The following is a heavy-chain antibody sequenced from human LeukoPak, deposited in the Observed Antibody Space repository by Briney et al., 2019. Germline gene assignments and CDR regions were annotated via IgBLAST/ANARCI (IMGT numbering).Heavy chain of an antibody. J-gene: IGHJ4*02. V-gene: IGHV3-30-3*01. D-gene: IGHD3-22*01. CDR3: ARDRAGYYDSSGPLDY. CDR1: EFTFSTYA. Sequence: GGSLRLSWAASEFTFSTYAMHWVRQAPGKGLEWVAVISYDGSNKYYADSVKGRFTISRDNSKSTLYLQMNNLRADDTAVYSCARDRAGYYDSSGPLDYWGQGTLVTVSS. CDR2: ISYDGSNK.